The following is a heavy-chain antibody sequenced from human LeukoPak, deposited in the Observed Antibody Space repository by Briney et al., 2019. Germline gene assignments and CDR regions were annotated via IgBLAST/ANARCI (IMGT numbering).Heavy chain of an antibody. Sequence: PGGSLRLSCAASGFTFNTHGMHWVRQAPGKGLEWVAAIWFDGSVKHYSDAVKGRFTIPRDNSLNTLHLQMSSLRVEDTAVYYCAKDTAVQFLEPAFWGQGTLVTVSS. CDR2: IWFDGSVK. D-gene: IGHD3-3*01. J-gene: IGHJ4*02. CDR3: AKDTAVQFLEPAF. V-gene: IGHV3-33*06. CDR1: GFTFNTHG.